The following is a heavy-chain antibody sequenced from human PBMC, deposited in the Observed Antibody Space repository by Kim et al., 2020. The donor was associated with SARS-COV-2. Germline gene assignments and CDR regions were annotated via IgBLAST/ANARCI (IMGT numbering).Heavy chain of an antibody. V-gene: IGHV4-39*02. CDR3: ARDPSTFYYDSSGYSTVDH. CDR2: IYFSGST. Sequence: SETLSLTCTVSGGSISTHSYYWGWIRQPPGKGLEWIGSIYFSGSTYYNPSLKSRVTISVHTSKNQFSLKLTSVTAADTAVYFCARDPSTFYYDSSGYSTVDHWGQGTLVTVSS. CDR1: GGSISTHSYY. J-gene: IGHJ4*02. D-gene: IGHD3-22*01.